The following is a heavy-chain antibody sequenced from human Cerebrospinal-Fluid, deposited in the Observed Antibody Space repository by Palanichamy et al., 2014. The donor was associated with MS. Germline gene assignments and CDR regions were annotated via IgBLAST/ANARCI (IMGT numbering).Heavy chain of an antibody. D-gene: IGHD4-11*01. J-gene: IGHJ4*02. Sequence: QLQLQESGPGLVKPSETLSLTCTVSGGSISSGSYYWVWIRQPPGKGLEWIGSLYSSGSTYYNPSLKSRVTISVDTSKNQFSLNLNSVTAADTAVYYCAGSEFSNTVDYWGQGTLVTVSS. CDR2: LYSSGST. V-gene: IGHV4-39*01. CDR3: AGSEFSNTVDY. CDR1: GGSISSGSYY.